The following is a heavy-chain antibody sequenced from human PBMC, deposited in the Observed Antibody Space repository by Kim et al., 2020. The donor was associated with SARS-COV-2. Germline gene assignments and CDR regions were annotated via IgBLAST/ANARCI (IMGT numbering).Heavy chain of an antibody. J-gene: IGHJ3*02. D-gene: IGHD5-12*01. CDR2: ITGSGRAS. CDR3: AKNKGSGFHYDYAFDI. CDR1: GLPFTSFA. V-gene: IGHV3-23*01. Sequence: GGSLRLSCGVSGLPFTSFALSWVRQAPGKGLEWVSTITGSGRASFSTDSVKGRFTVSRDNSKSTLYLQMNTLRVDDTAIYYCAKNKGSGFHYDYAFDIWGQGTTLIVSS.